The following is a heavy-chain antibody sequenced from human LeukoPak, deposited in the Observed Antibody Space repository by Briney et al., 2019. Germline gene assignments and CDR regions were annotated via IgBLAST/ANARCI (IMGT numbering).Heavy chain of an antibody. CDR3: AREDSITATTWAFDY. CDR2: ISSSSNYI. Sequence: GGSLRLSCAASGFTFSSYNMNWVRQAPGKGLEWVSSISSSSNYIYYGDSIKGRFTISRDNAKNSLYLQMNSLRAEDTAVYYCAREDSITATTWAFDYWGQGTLVTVSS. CDR1: GFTFSSYN. D-gene: IGHD1-7*01. V-gene: IGHV3-21*01. J-gene: IGHJ4*02.